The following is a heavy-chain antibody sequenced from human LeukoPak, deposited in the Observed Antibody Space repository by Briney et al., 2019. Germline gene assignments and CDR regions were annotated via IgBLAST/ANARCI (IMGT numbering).Heavy chain of an antibody. Sequence: GGSLRLSCAASGFSFGSHSMTWVRQAPGKGLEWVSTISSTSSYIYYADSVKGRFTISGDNTQNLLYLQMSSLRVGDTAVYYCARRQSAFDEYWGQGTLVSVST. CDR1: GFSFGSHS. CDR2: ISSTSSYI. CDR3: ARRQSAFDEY. V-gene: IGHV3-21*06. D-gene: IGHD2/OR15-2a*01. J-gene: IGHJ4*02.